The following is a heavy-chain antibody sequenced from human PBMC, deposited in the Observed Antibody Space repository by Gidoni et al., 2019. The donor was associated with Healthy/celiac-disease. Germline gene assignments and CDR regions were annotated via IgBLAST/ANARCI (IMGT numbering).Heavy chain of an antibody. Sequence: VQLLVSWGGLVQPGGSLRLSCAASGFTLRSYSMSWVRQAPGKGLEWVSAISGSGGSTYYADSVKGRFTISRDNSKNTLYLQMNSLRAEDTAVYYCAKDIGSGWYQYFQHWGQGTLVTVSS. CDR1: GFTLRSYS. CDR2: ISGSGGST. V-gene: IGHV3-23*01. CDR3: AKDIGSGWYQYFQH. J-gene: IGHJ1*01. D-gene: IGHD6-19*01.